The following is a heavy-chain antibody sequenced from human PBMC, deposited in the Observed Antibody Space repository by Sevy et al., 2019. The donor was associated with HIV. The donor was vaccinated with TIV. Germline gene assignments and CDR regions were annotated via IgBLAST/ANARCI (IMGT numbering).Heavy chain of an antibody. CDR1: GLTFTSAW. V-gene: IGHV3-15*01. J-gene: IGHJ5*02. CDR2: IKSKNDGGTA. CDR3: ATDRSWFDP. Sequence: GGSLRLSCAASGLTFTSAWMSWVRQAPEKGLEWVGRIKSKNDGGTADYAAPVKGRFTILRDDSQKTIYLQMNSLESEDTGVYYCATDRSWFDPWGQGTLVTVSS.